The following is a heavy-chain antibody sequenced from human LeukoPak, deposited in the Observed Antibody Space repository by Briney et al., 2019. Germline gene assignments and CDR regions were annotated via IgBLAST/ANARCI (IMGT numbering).Heavy chain of an antibody. J-gene: IGHJ4*02. CDR3: AKDYASDMATAPFDY. CDR2: ISGSGGST. CDR1: GFTFSNYA. D-gene: IGHD5-24*01. Sequence: GGSLRLSCAASGFTFSNYAMSWARQAPGKGLEWVSVISGSGGSTYYADSVKGRFTISRDNSKNTLYLQMNSLRAEDTAVYYCAKDYASDMATAPFDYWGQGTLVTVSS. V-gene: IGHV3-23*01.